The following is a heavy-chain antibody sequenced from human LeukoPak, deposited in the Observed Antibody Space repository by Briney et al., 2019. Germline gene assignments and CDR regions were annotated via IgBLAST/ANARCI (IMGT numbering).Heavy chain of an antibody. CDR1: GYTFTSYG. CDR3: ARSLLDHYYYYYYMDV. V-gene: IGHV1-18*01. J-gene: IGHJ6*03. Sequence: ASVKDSCKASGYTFTSYGISWVRQGPGQGLEWMGWISAYNGNTNYAQKLQGRVTMTTDTSTSTAYMELRSLRSDDTAVYYCARSLLDHYYYYYYMDVWGKGTTVTISS. CDR2: ISAYNGNT.